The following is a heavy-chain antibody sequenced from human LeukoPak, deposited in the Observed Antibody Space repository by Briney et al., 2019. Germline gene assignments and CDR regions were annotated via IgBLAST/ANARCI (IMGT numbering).Heavy chain of an antibody. CDR1: GGTFSSYA. Sequence: ASVKVSCKASGGTFSSYAISWVRQALGQGLEWMGGIIPIFGTANYAQKFQGRVTITADESTSTAYMELSSLRSEDTAVYYCARDLIAVAGTPQGCFDYWGQGTLVTVSS. CDR2: IIPIFGTA. V-gene: IGHV1-69*01. J-gene: IGHJ4*02. CDR3: ARDLIAVAGTPQGCFDY. D-gene: IGHD6-19*01.